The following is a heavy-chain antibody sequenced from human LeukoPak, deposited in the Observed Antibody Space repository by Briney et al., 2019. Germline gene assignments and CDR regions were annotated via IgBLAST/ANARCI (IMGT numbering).Heavy chain of an antibody. CDR3: ARAAAGTADAFDI. J-gene: IGHJ3*02. D-gene: IGHD6-13*01. V-gene: IGHV3-64*01. Sequence: GGSLRLSCAASGFTVSSNYMSWVRQAPGKGLEYVSAISSNGGSTYYANSVKGRFTISRDNSKNTLYLQMGSLRAEDMAVYYCARAAAGTADAFDIWGQGTMVTVSS. CDR2: ISSNGGST. CDR1: GFTVSSNY.